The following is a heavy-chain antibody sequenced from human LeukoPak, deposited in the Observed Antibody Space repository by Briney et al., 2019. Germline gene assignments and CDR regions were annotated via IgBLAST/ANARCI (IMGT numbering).Heavy chain of an antibody. V-gene: IGHV3-23*01. CDR2: ISDNEGKT. CDR3: ARHDSCIPH. D-gene: IGHD2-2*01. CDR1: GFTFNYYS. J-gene: IGHJ4*02. Sequence: GRSLRLFRAPSGFTFNYYSISWVRQAPGKGLEWVSGISDNEGKTYYTDSVKGRFTISRTNTKNSVYLQMDILRAADTAVNFCARHDSCIPHWGQGNRVTVSS.